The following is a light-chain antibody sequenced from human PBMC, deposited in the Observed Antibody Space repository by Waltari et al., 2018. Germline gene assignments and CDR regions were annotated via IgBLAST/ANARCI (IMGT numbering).Light chain of an antibody. J-gene: IGKJ5*01. CDR3: QQYVTSPLA. CDR1: QSVSSSY. Sequence: EIVLPQSPGTLSLSPGERATLSCRASQSVSSSYLAWYQQKPGQAPRLLIYGASSRATGIPDRFSGSGSGTDFTLTISRLEPEDFAVYYCQQYVTSPLAFGQGTRLEIK. CDR2: GAS. V-gene: IGKV3-20*01.